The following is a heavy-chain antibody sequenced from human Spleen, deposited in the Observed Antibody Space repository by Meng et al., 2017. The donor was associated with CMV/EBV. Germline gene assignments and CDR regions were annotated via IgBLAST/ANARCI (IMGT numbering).Heavy chain of an antibody. CDR2: INHSGST. Sequence: LSLLCAVYGGSFSGYYWSWIRQPPGKGLEWIGEINHSGSTNYHPSLKSRVTISVDTSKNQFSLKLSSVTAADTAVYYCARAIAARRDYWGQGTLVTVSS. CDR1: GGSFSGYY. J-gene: IGHJ4*02. D-gene: IGHD6-6*01. CDR3: ARAIAARRDY. V-gene: IGHV4-34*01.